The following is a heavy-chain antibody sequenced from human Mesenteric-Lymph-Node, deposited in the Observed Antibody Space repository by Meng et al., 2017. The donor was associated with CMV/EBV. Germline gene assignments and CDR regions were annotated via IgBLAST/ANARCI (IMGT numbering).Heavy chain of an antibody. Sequence: SVKVSCKASGYAFSGYYMHWVRQAPGQGLEWMGGIIPILGIANYAQKFQGRVTITADKSTSTAYMELSSLRSEDTAVYYCARDRLSSSWYLLDYWGQGTLVTVPS. J-gene: IGHJ4*02. CDR2: IIPILGIA. D-gene: IGHD6-13*01. V-gene: IGHV1-69*10. CDR1: GYAFSGYY. CDR3: ARDRLSSSWYLLDY.